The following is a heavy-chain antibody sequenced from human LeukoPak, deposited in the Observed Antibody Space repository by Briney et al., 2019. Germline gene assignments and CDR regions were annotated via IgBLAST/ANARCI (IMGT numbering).Heavy chain of an antibody. Sequence: GGSLRLSCAASGFTFSSYAMSWVRQAPGKGLEWVSAISGSGGSTYYADSVKGRFSISRDNSKNTLYLQMNSLRAEDTAVYYCAKESRPHYDFWSEDPKPLDYWGQGTLVTVSS. V-gene: IGHV3-23*01. CDR3: AKESRPHYDFWSEDPKPLDY. J-gene: IGHJ4*02. CDR2: ISGSGGST. D-gene: IGHD3-3*01. CDR1: GFTFSSYA.